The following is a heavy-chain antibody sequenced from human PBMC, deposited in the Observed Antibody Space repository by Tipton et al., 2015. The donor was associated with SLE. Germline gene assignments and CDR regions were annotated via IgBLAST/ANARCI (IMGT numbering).Heavy chain of an antibody. CDR2: IYYNGDT. Sequence: TLSLTCTVSGGSISSGGHYWSWIRQFPGKDLEWIGYIYYNGDTYYNPSLKSRVTISVDTFKNQFSLKVNSVTAADTAVYYCARGMLTWRGAIIGVDVWGQGTSVNVSS. CDR3: ARGMLTWRGAIIGVDV. V-gene: IGHV4-31*03. CDR1: GGSISSGGHY. J-gene: IGHJ6*02. D-gene: IGHD2-8*01.